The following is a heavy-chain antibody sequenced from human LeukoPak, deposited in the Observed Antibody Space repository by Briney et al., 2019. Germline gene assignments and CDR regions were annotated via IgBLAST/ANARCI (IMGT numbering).Heavy chain of an antibody. V-gene: IGHV5-51*01. CDR3: ARVGDNHDAFDI. CDR2: IYPSDSNT. CDR1: GSRLTSFW. D-gene: IGHD1-1*01. Sequence: GEPLKFSCKGFGSRLTSFWIGGVGQLPGKGLRWMGTIYPSDSNTRNHPSFQAQVTITADNSISTAYLQWSRLKASDTAMYYCARVGDNHDAFDIWGQGTMVTVSS. J-gene: IGHJ3*02.